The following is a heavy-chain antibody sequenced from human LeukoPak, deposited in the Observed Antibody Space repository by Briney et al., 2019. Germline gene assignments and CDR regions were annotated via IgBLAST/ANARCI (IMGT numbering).Heavy chain of an antibody. Sequence: GGSLRLSCAASGFTFSSYAMSWVRQAPGKGLEWVSAISGSGGTTLYADSVKGRFTISRDNSKNTLYLQMNSLRAEDTAVYYCAKAGTIVVVITHRGIYFDYWGQGTLVTVSS. CDR3: AKAGTIVVVITHRGIYFDY. J-gene: IGHJ4*02. CDR2: ISGSGGTT. V-gene: IGHV3-23*01. D-gene: IGHD3-22*01. CDR1: GFTFSSYA.